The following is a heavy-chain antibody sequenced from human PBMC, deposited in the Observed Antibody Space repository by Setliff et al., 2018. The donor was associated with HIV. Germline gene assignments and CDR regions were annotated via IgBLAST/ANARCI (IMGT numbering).Heavy chain of an antibody. CDR3: ARDWGWGANIAYYCDY. D-gene: IGHD1-26*01. CDR1: GGSFSGYY. CDR2: IYYSGST. J-gene: IGHJ4*02. V-gene: IGHV4-59*01. Sequence: SETLSLTCAVYGGSFSGYYWSWMRQPPGKGLEWIGHIYYSGSTNYNPSLKSRVTISVDTSRNQFSLNLSSVTAADTAVYYCARDWGWGANIAYYCDYWGQGTLVTVSS.